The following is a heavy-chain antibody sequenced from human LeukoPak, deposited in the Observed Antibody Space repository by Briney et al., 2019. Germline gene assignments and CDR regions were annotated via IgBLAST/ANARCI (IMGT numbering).Heavy chain of an antibody. CDR1: GGSISSSDYY. CDR3: AREARFALPVVGSGDY. Sequence: SETLSLTCSVYGGSISSSDYYWGWIRQPPGKGLEWIGTMFYSGATKSSPSLGSRVTMSIDTSKNQFSLKLRSVTAADTAVYYCAREARFALPVVGSGDYWGQGTLVTVSS. V-gene: IGHV4-39*07. D-gene: IGHD6-19*01. CDR2: MFYSGAT. J-gene: IGHJ4*02.